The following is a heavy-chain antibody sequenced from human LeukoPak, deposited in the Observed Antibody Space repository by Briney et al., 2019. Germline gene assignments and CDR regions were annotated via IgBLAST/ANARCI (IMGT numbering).Heavy chain of an antibody. V-gene: IGHV3-64*01. Sequence: QPGGSLRLSCAASGFTFSSYAMHWVRQAPGKGLEYVSAISSNGGSTYHANSVEGRFTISRDNSKNTLYLQMGSLRAEDMAVYYCARGTRNDFWSGYGSWGYYYYYGMDVWGQGTTVTVSS. CDR2: ISSNGGST. CDR3: ARGTRNDFWSGYGSWGYYYYYGMDV. D-gene: IGHD3-3*01. CDR1: GFTFSSYA. J-gene: IGHJ6*02.